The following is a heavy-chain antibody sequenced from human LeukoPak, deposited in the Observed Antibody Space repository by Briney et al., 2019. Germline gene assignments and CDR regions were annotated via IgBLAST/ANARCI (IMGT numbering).Heavy chain of an antibody. CDR2: ISYDGSNK. CDR1: GFTFSSYA. J-gene: IGHJ4*02. V-gene: IGHV3-30-3*01. Sequence: PGGSLRLSCAASGFTFSSYAMHWVRQAPGKGLEWVAVISYDGSNKYYADSVKGRFTISRDNSKNTLYLQMNSLRAEDTAVYYCARQPQAYSFDCWGQGTLVTVSS. CDR3: ARQPQAYSFDC.